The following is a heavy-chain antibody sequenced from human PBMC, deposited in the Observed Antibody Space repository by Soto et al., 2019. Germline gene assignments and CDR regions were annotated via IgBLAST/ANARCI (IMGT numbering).Heavy chain of an antibody. CDR2: IKQDGSEK. CDR1: GFTFSSYR. D-gene: IGHD3-9*01. J-gene: IGHJ3*02. CDR3: ARDLLYYDILTGYLPLDAFDI. V-gene: IGHV3-7*01. Sequence: GGSLRLSCAASGFTFSSYRMSWVRQAPGKGLEWVANIKQDGSEKYYVDSVKGRFTISRDNAKNSLYLQMNSLRAEDTAVYYCARDLLYYDILTGYLPLDAFDIWGQGTMVTVSS.